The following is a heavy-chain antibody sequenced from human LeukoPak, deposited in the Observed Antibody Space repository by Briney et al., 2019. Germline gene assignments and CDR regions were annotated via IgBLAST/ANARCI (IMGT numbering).Heavy chain of an antibody. CDR3: AKRHCSSTHCYAFDY. D-gene: IGHD2-2*01. CDR1: GFTYSSCV. Sequence: TGGSLRLSCANSGFTYSSCVMAWGRQAPGKGLEWVSSISGSGGSTYYADSVKGRFTISRDNSMNTLYLQMNSPTAEDTAVYYCAKRHCSSTHCYAFDYWGQGTLVTVSS. V-gene: IGHV3-23*01. CDR2: ISGSGGST. J-gene: IGHJ4*02.